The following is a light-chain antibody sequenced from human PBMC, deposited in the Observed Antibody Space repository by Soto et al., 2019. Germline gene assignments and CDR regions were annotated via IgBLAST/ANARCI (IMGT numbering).Light chain of an antibody. V-gene: IGKV1-17*03. CDR1: QDISNF. J-gene: IGKJ1*01. Sequence: DIQITQSPSDMSASVEDRVTITCRASQDISNFLVWFQQRPGKVPKRLMYSANRLESGVPSRFSGSGSGTEFTLTISSLQPEDFATYYCLQHKSYPRTFGQGTKVDIK. CDR3: LQHKSYPRT. CDR2: SAN.